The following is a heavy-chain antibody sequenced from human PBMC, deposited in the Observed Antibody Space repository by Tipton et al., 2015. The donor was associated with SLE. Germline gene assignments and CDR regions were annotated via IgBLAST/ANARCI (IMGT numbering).Heavy chain of an antibody. D-gene: IGHD6-13*01. CDR2: ISSSSNFI. J-gene: IGHJ3*02. CDR3: ARDNAAGDAFDI. Sequence: SLRLSCAASGFTFSTYSMNWVRQAPGKGLEWVSSISSSSNFIYYADSVKGRFTISRDNPKNSLYLQMNSLRAADTAVYYCARDNAAGDAFDIWGQGTMVTVSS. CDR1: GFTFSTYS. V-gene: IGHV3-21*06.